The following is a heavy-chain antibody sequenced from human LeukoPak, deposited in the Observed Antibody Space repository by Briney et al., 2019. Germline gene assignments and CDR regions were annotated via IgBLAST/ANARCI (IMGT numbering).Heavy chain of an antibody. D-gene: IGHD4-17*01. CDR2: ISGSGGST. CDR1: GFTFSSYA. Sequence: HPGGSLRLSCAASGFTFSSYAMSWVRQAPGEGMGWVSAISGSGGSTYYADSVKGRFTISRDNSKNTLYLQMNSLRAEDTAVYYCAKGGYGDYNEFDYWGQGTLVTVSS. J-gene: IGHJ4*02. CDR3: AKGGYGDYNEFDY. V-gene: IGHV3-23*01.